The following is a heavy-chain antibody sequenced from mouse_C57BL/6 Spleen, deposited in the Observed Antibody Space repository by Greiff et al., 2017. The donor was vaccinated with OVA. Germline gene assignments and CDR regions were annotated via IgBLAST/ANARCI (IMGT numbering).Heavy chain of an antibody. CDR2: IDPSDSET. CDR1: GYTFTSYW. D-gene: IGHD1-1*01. V-gene: IGHV1-52*01. J-gene: IGHJ1*03. Sequence: QVQLQQPRAELVRPGSSVKLSCKASGYTFTSYWMHWVKQRPIQGLEWIGNIDPSDSETHYNPKFKDKATLTVDKSSSTAYMQLSSLTSEDSAVYYCARRWDYYGSSWYFDVWGTGTTVTVSS. CDR3: ARRWDYYGSSWYFDV.